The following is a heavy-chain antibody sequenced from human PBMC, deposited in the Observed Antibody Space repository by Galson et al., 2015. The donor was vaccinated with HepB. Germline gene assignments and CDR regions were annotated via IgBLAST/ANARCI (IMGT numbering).Heavy chain of an antibody. V-gene: IGHV1-3*01. Sequence: SVKVSCKASGYTFTMYAMHWVRQAPGQRPEWMGWINVGNGNTKYSQKFRGRVTITRDTSARTAHMELGSLKSEDTAVYYCARSGRFGIAAADHGLYWGQGTLVTVSS. D-gene: IGHD6-13*01. CDR3: ARSGRFGIAAADHGLY. CDR1: GYTFTMYA. CDR2: INVGNGNT. J-gene: IGHJ4*02.